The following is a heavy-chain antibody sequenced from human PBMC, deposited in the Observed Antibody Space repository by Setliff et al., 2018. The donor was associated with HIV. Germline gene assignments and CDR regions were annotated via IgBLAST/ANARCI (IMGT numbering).Heavy chain of an antibody. CDR2: INAGSGNT. CDR1: GYTFSTYA. D-gene: IGHD2-8*01. V-gene: IGHV1-3*01. Sequence: GASVKVSCKASGYTFSTYAIHWVRQAPGQRLEWMGWINAGSGNTNYAQKFQGRVTMTTDTSTRTAYMELRSLRYDDTAVYYCARTPRIMVTLKGEYYYYYMDVWGKGTTVTVSS. J-gene: IGHJ6*03. CDR3: ARTPRIMVTLKGEYYYYYMDV.